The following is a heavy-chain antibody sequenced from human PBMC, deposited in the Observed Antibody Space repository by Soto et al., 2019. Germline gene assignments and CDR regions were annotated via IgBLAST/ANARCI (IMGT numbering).Heavy chain of an antibody. J-gene: IGHJ4*02. CDR1: GGSISSSSYY. CDR3: AVSIAAADYYFDY. V-gene: IGHV4-39*01. D-gene: IGHD6-13*01. CDR2: IYYSGST. Sequence: PSETLSLTCTVSGGSISSSSYYWGWIRQPPGKGLEWIGSIYYSGSTYYNPSLKSRVTISVDTSKNQFSLKLSSVTAADTAVYYCAVSIAAADYYFDYWGQGTLVTVS.